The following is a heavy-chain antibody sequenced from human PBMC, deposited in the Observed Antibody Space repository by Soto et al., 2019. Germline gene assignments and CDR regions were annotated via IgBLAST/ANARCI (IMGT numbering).Heavy chain of an antibody. CDR3: AKLDDYGDYALDY. CDR2: ISGSGGST. J-gene: IGHJ4*02. V-gene: IGHV3-23*01. D-gene: IGHD4-17*01. Sequence: GGSLRLSCAASGFTFSSDAMSWVRQAPGKGLEWVSAISGSGGSTYYADSVKGRFTISRDNSKNTLYLQMNSLRAEDTAVYYCAKLDDYGDYALDYWGQGTLVTVSS. CDR1: GFTFSSDA.